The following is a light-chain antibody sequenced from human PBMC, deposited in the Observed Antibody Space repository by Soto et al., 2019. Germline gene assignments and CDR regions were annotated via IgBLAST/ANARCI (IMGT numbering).Light chain of an antibody. V-gene: IGLV1-40*01. CDR2: GNS. CDR1: SSNIGAGYD. J-gene: IGLJ1*01. Sequence: QRVTISCSGSSSNIGAGYDVNWYRQLPGTAPKLLIYGNSDRPSGVPDRFSGSKSGTSASLAITGLQAEDEADYFCQSYDRSLRTYVFGTGTKVTVL. CDR3: QSYDRSLRTYV.